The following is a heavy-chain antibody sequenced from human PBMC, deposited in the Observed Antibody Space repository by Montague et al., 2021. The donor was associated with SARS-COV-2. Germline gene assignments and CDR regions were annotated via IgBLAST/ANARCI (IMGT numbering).Heavy chain of an antibody. J-gene: IGHJ3*02. CDR3: VRGSGWRGNAFDI. CDR2: IYYSGSN. Sequence: SETLSLTCTVSGGSISSYYWSWIRQPPGKGLEWIGYIYYSGSNNYNPSLKSRVTISVDTSKNQYSLKLRSVPAADTAVYYCVRGSGWRGNAFDIWGKGTMVTVSS. CDR1: GGSISSYY. V-gene: IGHV4-59*01. D-gene: IGHD6-19*01.